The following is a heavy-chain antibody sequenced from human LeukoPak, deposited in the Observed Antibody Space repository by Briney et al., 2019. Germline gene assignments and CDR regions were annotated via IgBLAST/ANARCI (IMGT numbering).Heavy chain of an antibody. J-gene: IGHJ4*02. CDR2: IYTSGST. D-gene: IGHD2/OR15-2a*01. V-gene: IGHV4-61*02. Sequence: PSETLSLTCTVSGGSISSGSYYWSWIRQPAGKGLEWIGRIYTSGSTNYNPSLKSRVTISVDTSKNQFSLKVNSVTAADTAMYYCARASGSPAFPFDYWGQGTLVTVSS. CDR1: GGSISSGSYY. CDR3: ARASGSPAFPFDY.